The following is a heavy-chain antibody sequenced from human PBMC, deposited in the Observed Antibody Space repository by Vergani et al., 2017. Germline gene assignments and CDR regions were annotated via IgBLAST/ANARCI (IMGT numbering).Heavy chain of an antibody. V-gene: IGHV4-59*01. J-gene: IGHJ5*01. CDR2: IYYSGSS. D-gene: IGHD4-23*01. CDR1: GGSISSYY. Sequence: QVQLQESGPGLVKPSETLSLTCTVSGGSISSYYWSWIRQPPGKGLEWIGYIYYSGSSNYNPSLKSRVTISVDTSKNQFSRKLSSVTAADTAVYYFARVYDGGNSLSFDCWGQGTLVTVSS. CDR3: ARVYDGGNSLSFDC.